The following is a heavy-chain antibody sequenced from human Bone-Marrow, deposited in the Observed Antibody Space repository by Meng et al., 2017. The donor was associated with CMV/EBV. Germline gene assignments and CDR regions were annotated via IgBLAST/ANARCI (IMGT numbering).Heavy chain of an antibody. D-gene: IGHD6-13*01. Sequence: ASVKVSCKASGYTFTNYYLHWVRQAPGQGLEWMGIFNPISGATSYAQKFQGRVAITRNTSISTAYMELSSLRSEDTAVYYCATIGAGHGELDIWGQGTMVTVSS. CDR2: FNPISGAT. V-gene: IGHV1-46*01. J-gene: IGHJ3*02. CDR1: GYTFTNYY. CDR3: ATIGAGHGELDI.